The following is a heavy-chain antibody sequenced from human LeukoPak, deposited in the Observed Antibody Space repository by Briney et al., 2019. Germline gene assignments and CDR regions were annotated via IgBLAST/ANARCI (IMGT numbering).Heavy chain of an antibody. D-gene: IGHD5-18*01. J-gene: IGHJ6*02. CDR3: ARGRSYGYGVYGMDV. V-gene: IGHV1-8*01. CDR2: LNPNSGNT. CDR1: GYTFTSYD. Sequence: ASVKVSCKASGYTFTSYDINWVRQATGQGLEWMGWLNPNSGNTGYAQKFQGRVTMTRNTSISTAYMELSSLRSEDTAVYYCARGRSYGYGVYGMDVWGQGTTVTVSS.